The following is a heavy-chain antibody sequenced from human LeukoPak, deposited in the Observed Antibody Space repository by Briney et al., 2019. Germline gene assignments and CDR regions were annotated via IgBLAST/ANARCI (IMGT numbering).Heavy chain of an antibody. V-gene: IGHV3-23*01. D-gene: IGHD2-15*01. CDR1: GLTLSRYA. J-gene: IGHJ4*02. Sequence: GGSLRLSCAVSGLTLSRYAMSWVRQAPGKGLEWVSAISESGSGTYYADSVKGRFTISRDNSKDTLSLQMNSLRAEDTAVYYCAKTKCGGGSCYPHFDYWGQGTLVTVSS. CDR2: ISESGSGT. CDR3: AKTKCGGGSCYPHFDY.